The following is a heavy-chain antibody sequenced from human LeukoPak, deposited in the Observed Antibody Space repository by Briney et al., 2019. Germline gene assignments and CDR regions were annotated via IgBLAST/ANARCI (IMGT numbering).Heavy chain of an antibody. V-gene: IGHV3-9*01. CDR2: ISWNSGSI. CDR1: GFIFNNYA. J-gene: IGHJ5*02. D-gene: IGHD2-2*01. Sequence: PGGSLRLSCAGSGFIFNNYAMHWVRQPPGKGLEWVSGISWNSGSIDYADSVKGRFTISRDNAKNSLYLQMNSLRAEDTAVYYCAASSTSAWKFDPWGQGTLVTVSS. CDR3: AASSTSAWKFDP.